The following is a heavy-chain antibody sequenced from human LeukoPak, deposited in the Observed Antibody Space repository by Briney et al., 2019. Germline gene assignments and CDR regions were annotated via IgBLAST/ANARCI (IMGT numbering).Heavy chain of an antibody. CDR2: ISSSGSTI. Sequence: GGSLRLSCAASGFTFSSYEMNWVRQAPGKGLEWVSYISSSGSTIYYADSVKGRFTISRDNSKNTLYLQMNSLRAEDTAVYYCAKGGRSSYALQDYWGQGTLVTVSS. D-gene: IGHD2-2*01. J-gene: IGHJ4*02. CDR1: GFTFSSYE. V-gene: IGHV3-48*03. CDR3: AKGGRSSYALQDY.